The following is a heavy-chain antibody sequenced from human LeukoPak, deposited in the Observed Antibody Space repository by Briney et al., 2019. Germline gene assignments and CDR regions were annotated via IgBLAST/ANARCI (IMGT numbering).Heavy chain of an antibody. D-gene: IGHD3-22*01. Sequence: SETLSLTCTVSGGSISSYYWSWIRQPPGKGLEWIGYIYYSGRTNYNPSLKSRVTISVDTSKNQFSLKLSSVTAADTAVYYCAREARDSSGYFDYWGQGTLVTVSS. V-gene: IGHV4-59*01. CDR2: IYYSGRT. CDR3: AREARDSSGYFDY. CDR1: GGSISSYY. J-gene: IGHJ4*02.